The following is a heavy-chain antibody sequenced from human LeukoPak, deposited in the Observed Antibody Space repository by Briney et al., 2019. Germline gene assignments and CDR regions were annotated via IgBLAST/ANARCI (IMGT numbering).Heavy chain of an antibody. Sequence: PSETLSLTCTVSGGSISSYYWTRIRQPPGKGLEWIGYISDSGSTNYNSSLKSRVTISVDTSKNHLSLKLSSVTAADTAVYYCARHSNLGGGFFDYWGQGTLVTVSS. D-gene: IGHD3-16*01. V-gene: IGHV4-59*08. CDR2: ISDSGST. J-gene: IGHJ4*02. CDR1: GGSISSYY. CDR3: ARHSNLGGGFFDY.